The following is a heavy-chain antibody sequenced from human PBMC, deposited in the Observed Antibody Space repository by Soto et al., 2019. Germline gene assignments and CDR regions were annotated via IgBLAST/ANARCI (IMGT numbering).Heavy chain of an antibody. CDR2: IHYRGST. CDR1: GGSINSGTYY. V-gene: IGHV4-39*01. J-gene: IGHJ4*02. D-gene: IGHD6-19*01. CDR3: ARRFEYSTGWYYFDY. Sequence: PSETLSLTCTVSGGSINSGTYYWSWIRQLPGKGLEWIGYIHYRGSTRYNTSLKSRVTISVDTSKNQFSLKLRSVTAADTAIYYCARRFEYSTGWYYFDYWGQGTLVTVSS.